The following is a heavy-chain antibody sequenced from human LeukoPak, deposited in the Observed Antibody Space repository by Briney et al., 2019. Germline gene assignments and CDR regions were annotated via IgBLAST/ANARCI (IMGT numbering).Heavy chain of an antibody. Sequence: SETLSLTCSVSGGSISSYYWRWIRQPPGKGLEWIGYIYYSGSTNYHPSLKSRVTISVDTSKHQFSLKLSSVTAADTAVYYCATSSSSAFFDYWGQGTLVTVSS. D-gene: IGHD6-6*01. CDR3: ATSSSSAFFDY. CDR2: IYYSGST. V-gene: IGHV4-59*08. J-gene: IGHJ4*02. CDR1: GGSISSYY.